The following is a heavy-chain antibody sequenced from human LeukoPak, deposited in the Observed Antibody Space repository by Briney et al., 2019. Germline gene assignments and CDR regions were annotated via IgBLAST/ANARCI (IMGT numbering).Heavy chain of an antibody. J-gene: IGHJ6*02. V-gene: IGHV4-59*07. Sequence: PSDTLSLTCTVSGGSISSYYWSWIRQPPRKGLEWIGYIYYSGSTNYNPSLKSRVTISVDTSKNQFSLKLSSVTAADTAVYYCASPRLGDDFWSGYPYYYYYGMDVWGQGTTVTVSS. CDR3: ASPRLGDDFWSGYPYYYYYGMDV. CDR1: GGSISSYY. CDR2: IYYSGST. D-gene: IGHD3-3*01.